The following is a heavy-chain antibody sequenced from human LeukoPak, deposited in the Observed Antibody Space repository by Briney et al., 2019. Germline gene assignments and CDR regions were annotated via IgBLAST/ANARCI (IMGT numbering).Heavy chain of an antibody. Sequence: ASVKVSCKASGYTFTSYDINWVRQATGQGLEWMGWMNPNSGNTGYAQKFQGRVTMTRNTSISTAYMELSSLRSEDTAVYYCARGLHVLRYFDWLPTDAFDIWGQGTMVTVSS. V-gene: IGHV1-8*01. CDR1: GYTFTSYD. CDR2: MNPNSGNT. CDR3: ARGLHVLRYFDWLPTDAFDI. D-gene: IGHD3-9*01. J-gene: IGHJ3*02.